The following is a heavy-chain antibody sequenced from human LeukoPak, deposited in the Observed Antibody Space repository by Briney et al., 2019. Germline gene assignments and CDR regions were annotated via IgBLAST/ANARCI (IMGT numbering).Heavy chain of an antibody. J-gene: IGHJ5*02. CDR1: GGSISSYY. Sequence: PSETLPLTCTVSGGSISSYYWSWIRQPPGKGLEWIGYIYYSGSTNYNPSLKSRVTISVDTSKNQFSLKLSSVTAADTAVYYCARPGYQNWFDPWGQGTLVTVSS. CDR3: ARPGYQNWFDP. D-gene: IGHD5-18*01. V-gene: IGHV4-59*12. CDR2: IYYSGST.